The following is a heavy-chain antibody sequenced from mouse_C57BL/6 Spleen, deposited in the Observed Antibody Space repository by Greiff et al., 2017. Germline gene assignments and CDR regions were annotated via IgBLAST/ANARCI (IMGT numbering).Heavy chain of an antibody. CDR2: IDPSDSYT. CDR3: ARYSNYWFAY. CDR1: GYTFTSYW. D-gene: IGHD2-5*01. J-gene: IGHJ3*01. Sequence: QVQLKQPGAELVKPGASVKLSCKASGYTFTSYWMQWVKQRPGQGLEWIGEIDPSDSYTNYNQKFKGKSTLTVDKSSSTAYMQLSSLTSEDSAVYYCARYSNYWFAYWGQGTLVTVSA. V-gene: IGHV1-50*01.